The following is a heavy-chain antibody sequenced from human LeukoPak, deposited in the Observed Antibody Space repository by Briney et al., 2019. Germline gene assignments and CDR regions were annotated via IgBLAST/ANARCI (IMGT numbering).Heavy chain of an antibody. CDR3: ARGNGHCSSTSCYYFDY. V-gene: IGHV4-34*01. D-gene: IGHD2-2*03. Sequence: SETLSLTCAVYGGSFSGYYWSWIRQPPGKGLEWIGEINHSGSTNYNPSLKSRVTISVDTSKNQFSLKLSSVTAADTAVYYCARGNGHCSSTSCYYFDYWGQGTLVTVSS. J-gene: IGHJ4*02. CDR1: GGSFSGYY. CDR2: INHSGST.